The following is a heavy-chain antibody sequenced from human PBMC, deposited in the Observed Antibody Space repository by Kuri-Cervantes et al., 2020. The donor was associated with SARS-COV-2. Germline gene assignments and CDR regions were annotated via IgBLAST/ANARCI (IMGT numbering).Heavy chain of an antibody. J-gene: IGHJ6*03. CDR2: IFSNDEK. CDR3: ARSCSTKVGRCYMDV. CDR1: GFSLSNARMG. D-gene: IGHD5/OR15-5a*01. Sequence: SGPTLVKPTETLTLTCTVSGFSLSNARMGVSWIRQPPGKALEWLAHIFSNDEKSYSTSLKSRLTISKDTSKSQVVLTMTNMDPVDTATYYCARSCSTKVGRCYMDVWGKGTTVTVSS. V-gene: IGHV2-26*01.